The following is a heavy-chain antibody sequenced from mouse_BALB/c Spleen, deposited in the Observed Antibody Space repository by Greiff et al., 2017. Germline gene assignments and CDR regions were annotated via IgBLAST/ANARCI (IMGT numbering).Heavy chain of an antibody. J-gene: IGHJ2*01. V-gene: IGHV5-15*02. Sequence: DVHLVESGGGLVQPGGSRKLSCAASGFTFSDYGMAWVRQAPGKGPEWVAFISNLAYSIYYADTVTGRFTISRENAKNTLYLEMSSLRSEDTAMYYCARAGNYYFDYWGQGTTLTVSS. D-gene: IGHD2-1*01. CDR2: ISNLAYSI. CDR3: ARAGNYYFDY. CDR1: GFTFSDYG.